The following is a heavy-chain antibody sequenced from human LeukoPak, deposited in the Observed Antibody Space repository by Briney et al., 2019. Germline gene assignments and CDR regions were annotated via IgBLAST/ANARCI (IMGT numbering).Heavy chain of an antibody. D-gene: IGHD1-26*01. J-gene: IGHJ4*02. CDR2: IYSGGNT. CDR3: ARVGGSSYNY. V-gene: IGHV3-53*01. CDR1: GFTFSSYS. Sequence: GGSLRLSCAASGFTFSSYSMNWVRQAPGKGLEWVSVIYSGGNTYYADSVKGRFTISRDNSKNTLYLQMNSLRAEDTAVYYCARVGGSSYNYWGQGTLVTVSS.